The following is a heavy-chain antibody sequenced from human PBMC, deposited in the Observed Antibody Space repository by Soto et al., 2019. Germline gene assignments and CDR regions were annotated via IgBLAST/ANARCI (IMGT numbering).Heavy chain of an antibody. D-gene: IGHD6-13*01. CDR2: ISYDGSNE. CDR3: AKARHSTSWYGLEADL. V-gene: IGHV3-30*18. J-gene: IGHJ4*02. Sequence: QVQLVESGGGVVQPGRSLRLSCAASGFTFSSYGIHWVRQAPGKGLEWVAVISYDGSNEYYSDSVKGRFTISRDNSKNTLYLQMNSLRVEDTAVYYCAKARHSTSWYGLEADLWGQGTLVTVSS. CDR1: GFTFSSYG.